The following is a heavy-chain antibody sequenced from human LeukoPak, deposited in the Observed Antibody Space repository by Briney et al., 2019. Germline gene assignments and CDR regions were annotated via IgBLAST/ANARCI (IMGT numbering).Heavy chain of an antibody. Sequence: SETLSLTCAVYGGSFSGYYWSWIRQPPGKGLEWIGEINHSRSTNYNPSLKSRVTISVDTSKNQFSLKLSSVTAADTAVYYCAREKDTAMVRVVDYWGQGTLVTVSS. V-gene: IGHV4-34*01. CDR2: INHSRST. D-gene: IGHD5-18*01. CDR1: GGSFSGYY. J-gene: IGHJ4*02. CDR3: AREKDTAMVRVVDY.